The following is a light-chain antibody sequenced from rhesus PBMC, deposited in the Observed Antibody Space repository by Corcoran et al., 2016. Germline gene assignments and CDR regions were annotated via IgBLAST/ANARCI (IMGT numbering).Light chain of an antibody. CDR3: QHYYSTPLT. CDR1: QGITND. V-gene: IGKV1-25*01. CDR2: EAS. Sequence: DIQMTQSPSSLSASVGDRVTITCRASQGITNDLAWYQQKPGETPNLLIYEASSLQSGIPYRFSGSGAGTDFTLTISSLQPEDFATYYCQHYYSTPLTFGGGTKVEIK. J-gene: IGKJ4*01.